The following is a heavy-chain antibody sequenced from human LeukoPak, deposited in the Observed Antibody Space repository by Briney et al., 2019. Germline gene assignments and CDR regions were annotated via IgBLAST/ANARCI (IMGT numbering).Heavy chain of an antibody. CDR2: IYYSGST. J-gene: IGHJ5*02. D-gene: IGHD2-2*01. CDR1: GGSISSSSYY. V-gene: IGHV4-39*01. CDR3: ARLVVPAGNNWFDP. Sequence: SETLSLTCTVSGGSISSSSYYWGWIRQPPGKGLEWIGSIYYSGSTYYNPSLKSRVTISVDTSKNQFSLKLSSVTAADTAVYYCARLVVPAGNNWFDPWGQGTLVTVSS.